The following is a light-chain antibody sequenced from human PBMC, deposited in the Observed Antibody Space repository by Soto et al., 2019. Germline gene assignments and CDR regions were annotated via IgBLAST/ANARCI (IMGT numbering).Light chain of an antibody. V-gene: IGKV1-5*03. CDR1: QSISRW. CDR3: QRYNNLWT. Sequence: DIQMTQSPSTLSASVGDRVTITCRASQSISRWLAWYQQRPGKAPKLLIYKASTLESGVPSRFSGSGSGTEFTLTIDSLQPDDFAVYYWQRYNNLWTFGQGTKVEIK. J-gene: IGKJ1*01. CDR2: KAS.